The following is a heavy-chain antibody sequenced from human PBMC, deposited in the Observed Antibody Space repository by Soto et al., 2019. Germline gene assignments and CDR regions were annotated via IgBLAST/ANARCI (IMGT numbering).Heavy chain of an antibody. CDR3: ARGLRFGELLS. CDR1: GWSFSGYY. D-gene: IGHD3-10*01. J-gene: IGHJ5*02. V-gene: IGHV4-34*01. CDR2: INHSGST. Sequence: QVQLQQWGAGLLKPSETLSLTCGVYGWSFSGYYWSWIRQPPGKGLEWMGEINHSGSTNYNPSLKSRVTISGDTSKNQFSLKLMSVTAADTAVYYCARGLRFGELLSWGQGTLVTVSS.